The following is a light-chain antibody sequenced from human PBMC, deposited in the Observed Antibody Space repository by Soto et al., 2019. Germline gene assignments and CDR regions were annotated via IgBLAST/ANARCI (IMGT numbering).Light chain of an antibody. CDR2: EVD. Sequence: QSALTQPASVSGSPGQAITISCSGSSSDIGTYDFVSWYQHLPGKAPQLIIFEVDNRPSGVSDRFSASKSGNTASLTISGLQADAEAEYYCSSYTNTNSYVFGSGTKVTVL. V-gene: IGLV2-14*01. CDR3: SSYTNTNSYV. J-gene: IGLJ1*01. CDR1: SSDIGTYDF.